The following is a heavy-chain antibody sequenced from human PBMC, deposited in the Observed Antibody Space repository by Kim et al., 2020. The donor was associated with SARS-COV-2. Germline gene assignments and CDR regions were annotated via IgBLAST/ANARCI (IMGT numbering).Heavy chain of an antibody. D-gene: IGHD6-19*01. CDR1: GGSISSSNYY. V-gene: IGHV4-39*01. CDR2: IYYSGST. CDR3: ARSLYSIGWYYFDY. Sequence: SETLSLTCTVSGGSISSSNYYWGWIRQPPGKGLEWIGTIYYSGSTYYNPSLKSPVTISVDTSKNQFSLKLRSVTAADTAVYYCARSLYSIGWYYFDYWGQGTLVTVSS. J-gene: IGHJ4*02.